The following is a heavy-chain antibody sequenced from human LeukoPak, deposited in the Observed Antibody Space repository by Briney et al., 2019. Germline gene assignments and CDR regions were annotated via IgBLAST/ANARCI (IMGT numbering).Heavy chain of an antibody. CDR3: AKEYEIFVGAFDI. D-gene: IGHD3-9*01. J-gene: IGHJ3*02. Sequence: PAGSLRLSCVASGFTLRNYGMHWVRQAPGKGLEWVAVLWRDGTNNFYADSVKGRFRFSRDNSKDILYLQMNSLRAEDTAVYYCAKEYEIFVGAFDIWGQGTMVTVSS. V-gene: IGHV3-33*06. CDR1: GFTLRNYG. CDR2: LWRDGTNN.